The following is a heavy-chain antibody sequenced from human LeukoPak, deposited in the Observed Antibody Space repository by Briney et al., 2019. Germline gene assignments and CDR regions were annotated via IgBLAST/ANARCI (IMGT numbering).Heavy chain of an antibody. V-gene: IGHV3-30-3*01. J-gene: IGHJ5*02. CDR3: ARTRSASGSLTRWFDP. D-gene: IGHD1-26*01. Sequence: SCKASGYTFTSYAMHWVRQAPGKGLEWVAVISYDGSNKYYADSVKGRFTISRDNSKNTLYLQMNSLRAEDTAVYYCARTRSASGSLTRWFDPWGQGTLVTVSS. CDR1: GYTFTSYA. CDR2: ISYDGSNK.